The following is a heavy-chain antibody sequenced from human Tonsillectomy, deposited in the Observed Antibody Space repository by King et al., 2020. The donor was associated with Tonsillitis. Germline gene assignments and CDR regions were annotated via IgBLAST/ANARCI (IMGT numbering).Heavy chain of an antibody. D-gene: IGHD6-19*01. V-gene: IGHV4-38-2*02. CDR1: GYSISSGYY. J-gene: IGHJ4*02. CDR3: ARDCSGWYGYYFDY. CDR2: IYQSGST. Sequence: VQLQESGPGLVKSSETLSLTCAVSGYSISSGYYWGWIRQPPGKGLEWIGSIYQSGSTYYNPSLKSRVTISVDTSKNPFSLKVSSVTAADTAVYYCARDCSGWYGYYFDYWGQGTVVTVSS.